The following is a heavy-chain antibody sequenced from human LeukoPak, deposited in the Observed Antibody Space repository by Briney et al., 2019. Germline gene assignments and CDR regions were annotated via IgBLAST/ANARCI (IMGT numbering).Heavy chain of an antibody. CDR1: GFTFSSYE. CDR2: ISSSGVTI. V-gene: IGHV3-48*03. J-gene: IGHJ4*02. CDR3: ARDWDIVVVVAATTVGY. D-gene: IGHD2-15*01. Sequence: GGSLRLSCAASGFTFSSYEMNWVRQAPGKGLEWVSYISSSGVTIYHADSVKGRFTISRDNAKSSLYLQMNSLRAEDTAVYYCARDWDIVVVVAATTVGYWGQGTLVTVST.